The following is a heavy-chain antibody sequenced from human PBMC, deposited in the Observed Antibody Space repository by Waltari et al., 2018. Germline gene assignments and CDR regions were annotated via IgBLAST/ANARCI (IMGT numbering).Heavy chain of an antibody. J-gene: IGHJ4*02. CDR3: TRIDCSSTSCLDY. Sequence: EVQLVESGGGLVQPGGSLKLSCAASGFTFSGSAMHWVRQASGKGLEWVGRIRSKANSYATAYAASVKGRFTISRDDSKNTAYLQMNSLKTEDTAVYYCTRIDCSSTSCLDYWGQGTLVTVSS. CDR2: IRSKANSYAT. D-gene: IGHD2-2*01. V-gene: IGHV3-73*02. CDR1: GFTFSGSA.